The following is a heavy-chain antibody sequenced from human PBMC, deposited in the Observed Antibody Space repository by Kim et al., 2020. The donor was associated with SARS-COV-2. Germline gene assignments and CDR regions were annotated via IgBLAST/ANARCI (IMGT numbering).Heavy chain of an antibody. CDR2: T. CDR3: TTGEVGATHLF. D-gene: IGHD1-26*01. V-gene: IGHV3-15*01. J-gene: IGHJ4*02. Sequence: TDYAAPVKGRFTISRDDSKNTLYLQMTSLKTEDTAVYYCTTGEVGATHLFWGQGTLVTVSS.